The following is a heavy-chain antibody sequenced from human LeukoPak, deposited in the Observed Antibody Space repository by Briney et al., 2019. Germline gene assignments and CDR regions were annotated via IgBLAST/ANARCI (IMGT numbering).Heavy chain of an antibody. CDR1: GFTLSSYG. V-gene: IGHV3-21*01. D-gene: IGHD5-18*01. J-gene: IGHJ4*02. CDR2: ISSSGNSL. CDR3: ARDLRGYRYGYDS. Sequence: GGSLRLSCAASGFTLSSYGINWVRQAPGKGLEWVSSISSSGNSLDYADSLKGRFIISRDDAKNSLFLQMDSLRPEDTAIYYCARDLRGYRYGYDSWGQGTLSPSPQ.